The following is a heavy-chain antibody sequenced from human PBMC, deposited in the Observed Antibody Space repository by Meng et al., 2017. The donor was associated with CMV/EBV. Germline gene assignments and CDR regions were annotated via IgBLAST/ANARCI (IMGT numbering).Heavy chain of an antibody. J-gene: IGHJ6*02. CDR3: AKVSRESCYYCGMDV. CDR1: GGSISSYY. CDR2: IYYSGST. V-gene: IGHV4-59*01. D-gene: IGHD2-2*01. Sequence: SETLSLTCTVSGGSISSYYWSWIRQPPGKGLEWIGYIYYSGSTNYNPSLKSRVTISVDTSKNQFSLKLSSVTAADTAVYYCAKVSRESCYYCGMDVWGQGTTVTVSS.